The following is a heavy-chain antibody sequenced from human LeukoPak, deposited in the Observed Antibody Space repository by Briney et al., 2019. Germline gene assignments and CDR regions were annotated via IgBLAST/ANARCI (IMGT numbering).Heavy chain of an antibody. CDR3: ARGEGGYGGNPPWQTYYYYGMDV. Sequence: GGSLRLSCAASGFTFSSYAMSWVRQAPGKGLEWVSAISGSGGSTYYADSVKGRFTISRDNSKNTLYLQMNSLRAEDTAVYYCARGEGGYGGNPPWQTYYYYGMDVWGQGTTVTVSS. J-gene: IGHJ6*02. CDR1: GFTFSSYA. CDR2: ISGSGGST. V-gene: IGHV3-23*01. D-gene: IGHD4-23*01.